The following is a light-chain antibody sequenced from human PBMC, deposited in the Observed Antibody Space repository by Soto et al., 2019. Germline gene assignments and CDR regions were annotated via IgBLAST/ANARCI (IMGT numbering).Light chain of an antibody. V-gene: IGLV1-40*01. CDR3: QAFDRSLGNSL. CDR1: SSNIWGYI. CDR2: VNS. J-gene: IGLJ2*01. Sequence: QSVLTQPPSMSGAPGQRVPFSCIGGSSNIWGYIVHWYQQLPETAPKLLLFVNSNRAFGVPDRFSGSKSGTSASLTITGLQPEDEAYYYCQAFDRSLGNSLFGGGTKLTVL.